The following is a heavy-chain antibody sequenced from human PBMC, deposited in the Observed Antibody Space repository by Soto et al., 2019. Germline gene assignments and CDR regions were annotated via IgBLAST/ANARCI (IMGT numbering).Heavy chain of an antibody. CDR1: GFTFSSYG. J-gene: IGHJ4*02. D-gene: IGHD5-18*01. Sequence: GGSLRLSCAASGFTFSSYGMHWVHQAPGKGLEWVAVISYDGSNKYYADSVKGRFTISRDNSKNTLYLQMSSLRAEDTAVYYCVKILQYSYGLPHWGQGTLVTVSS. CDR3: VKILQYSYGLPH. CDR2: ISYDGSNK. V-gene: IGHV3-30*18.